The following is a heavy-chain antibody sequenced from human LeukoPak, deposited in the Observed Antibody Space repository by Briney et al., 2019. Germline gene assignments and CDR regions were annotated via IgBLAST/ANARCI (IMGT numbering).Heavy chain of an antibody. V-gene: IGHV4-59*01. Sequence: SETLSLTCTVSGGSISSDYWSWIRQPPGKGLEWIGYIYYSGSTNYNPSLKSRVTISVDTSKNQFSLKLSSVAAADTAVYYCAREGSYYDFCSGTIYWGQGTPVTVSS. D-gene: IGHD3-3*01. CDR1: GGSISSDY. J-gene: IGHJ4*02. CDR3: AREGSYYDFCSGTIY. CDR2: IYYSGST.